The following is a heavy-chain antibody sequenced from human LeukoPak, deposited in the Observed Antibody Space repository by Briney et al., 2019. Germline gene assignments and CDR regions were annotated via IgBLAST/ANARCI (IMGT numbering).Heavy chain of an antibody. D-gene: IGHD7-27*01. CDR1: GFTFSSYW. CDR2: ISSSGSII. Sequence: GGSLRLSCAASGFTFSSYWMHWVRQAPGKGLEWVSYISSSGSIIYYADSVKGRFTISRDNAKSSLFLQMNSLRVEDTAVYYCARTMWGFDYWGQGTLVTVSS. J-gene: IGHJ4*02. V-gene: IGHV3-48*04. CDR3: ARTMWGFDY.